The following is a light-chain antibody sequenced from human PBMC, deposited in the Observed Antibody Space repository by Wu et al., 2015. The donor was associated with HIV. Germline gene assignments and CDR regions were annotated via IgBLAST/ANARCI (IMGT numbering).Light chain of an antibody. Sequence: EIVLTQSPATLSLSPGERATLSCRASQSVATNLAWYQQKPGQSPRLLIYGASNRATGIPARFSGSGSGTDFTLTISRLEPEDFAVYYCQQYGSSPLNSFGQGTKLEIK. CDR1: QSVATN. CDR2: GAS. J-gene: IGKJ2*03. V-gene: IGKV3-20*01. CDR3: QQYGSSPLNS.